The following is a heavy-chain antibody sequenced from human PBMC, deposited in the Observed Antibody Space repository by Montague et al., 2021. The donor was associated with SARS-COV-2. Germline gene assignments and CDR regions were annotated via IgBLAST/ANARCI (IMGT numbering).Heavy chain of an antibody. CDR1: GGSFSGYY. J-gene: IGHJ4*02. CDR3: ARPSGIAVAGSLAFDY. V-gene: IGHV4-34*01. Sequence: SETLSLTCAVYGGSFSGYYWSWIRQPPGKGLEWIGEINHSGYTNYNPSLKSRITISVDTSKNQFSLRLSSVTAADTAVFYCARPSGIAVAGSLAFDYWGQGTLVTVSS. D-gene: IGHD6-19*01. CDR2: INHSGYT.